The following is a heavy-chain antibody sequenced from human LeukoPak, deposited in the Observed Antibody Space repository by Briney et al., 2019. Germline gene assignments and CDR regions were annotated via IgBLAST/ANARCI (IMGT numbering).Heavy chain of an antibody. D-gene: IGHD5-12*01. CDR1: GGSISSSSYY. Sequence: SETLSLTCTVSGGSISSSSYYWVWIRQPPGKGLEWIGSIYYSGSTYYNPSLKSRVTISVDTSKNQFSLKLSSVTAADTAVYYCARLGGGVATVDYWGQGTLVTVSS. CDR3: ARLGGGVATVDY. J-gene: IGHJ4*02. V-gene: IGHV4-39*01. CDR2: IYYSGST.